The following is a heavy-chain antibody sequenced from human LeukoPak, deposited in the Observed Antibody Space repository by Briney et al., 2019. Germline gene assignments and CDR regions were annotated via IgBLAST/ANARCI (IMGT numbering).Heavy chain of an antibody. CDR3: TKVPSPGVGAF. Sequence: GGSLRLSCAASGFTFSSYWMSWDRQAPGKGLEWVSTVSGSGAGTYYADSVKGRFTISRDNSKNTLYMQMNNLRAEDTAVYYCTKVPSPGVGAFWGQGTLVTVSS. CDR1: GFTFSSYW. V-gene: IGHV3-23*01. D-gene: IGHD1-26*01. J-gene: IGHJ1*01. CDR2: VSGSGAGT.